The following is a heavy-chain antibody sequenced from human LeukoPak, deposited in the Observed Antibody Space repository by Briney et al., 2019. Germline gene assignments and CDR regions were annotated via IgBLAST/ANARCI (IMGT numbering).Heavy chain of an antibody. CDR3: AKDGHVAVAYAFDI. Sequence: GGSLRLSCAASGFTFSSYAMSWVRQAPGKGLEWVSTISGSGGSTYYADSVKGRFTISRDNSKKTLYLQMNSLRAEDTAVYYCAKDGHVAVAYAFDIWGQGTMVTVSS. CDR1: GFTFSSYA. D-gene: IGHD6-19*01. V-gene: IGHV3-23*01. CDR2: ISGSGGST. J-gene: IGHJ3*02.